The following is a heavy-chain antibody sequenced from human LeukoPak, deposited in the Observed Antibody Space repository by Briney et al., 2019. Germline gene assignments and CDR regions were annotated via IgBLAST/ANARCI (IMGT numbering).Heavy chain of an antibody. Sequence: TGGSLRLSCTAPGFNFGDYTMSLVRQAPGKGLEWVGFIRSKAYGATTEYAASVKGRLTISRDDSKSIAYLQMNSLKTEDTAMYYCTRDGATLDDWGQGTLVTVSS. D-gene: IGHD1-26*01. CDR1: GFNFGDYT. CDR3: TRDGATLDD. J-gene: IGHJ4*02. V-gene: IGHV3-49*04. CDR2: IRSKAYGATT.